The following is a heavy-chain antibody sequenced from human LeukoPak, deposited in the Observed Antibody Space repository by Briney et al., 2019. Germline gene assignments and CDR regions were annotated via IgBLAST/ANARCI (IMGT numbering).Heavy chain of an antibody. CDR1: GFTFSSYG. J-gene: IGHJ5*02. V-gene: IGHV3-23*01. CDR3: ARVMVRERFIDP. Sequence: GGSLRLSCAASGFTFSSYGMSWVRQAPGKGLEWVSAISGSGGSTYYADSVKGRFTISRDNSKNTLYLQMNSLRAEDTAVYYCARVMVRERFIDPWGQGTLVTVSS. D-gene: IGHD3-10*01. CDR2: ISGSGGST.